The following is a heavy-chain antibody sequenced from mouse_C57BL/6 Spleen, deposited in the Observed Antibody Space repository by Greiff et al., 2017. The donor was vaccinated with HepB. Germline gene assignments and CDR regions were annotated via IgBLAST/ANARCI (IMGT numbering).Heavy chain of an antibody. CDR1: GYSFTDYN. D-gene: IGHD1-1*01. Sequence: EVQLQQSGPELVKPGASVKISCKASGYSFTDYNMNWVKQSNGKSLEWIGVINPNYGTTSYNQKFKGKATLSVDQSSSTAYMQLNSLTSEDSAVYYCAGYYYGSSYPYFDVWGTGTTVTVSS. V-gene: IGHV1-39*01. CDR2: INPNYGTT. CDR3: AGYYYGSSYPYFDV. J-gene: IGHJ1*03.